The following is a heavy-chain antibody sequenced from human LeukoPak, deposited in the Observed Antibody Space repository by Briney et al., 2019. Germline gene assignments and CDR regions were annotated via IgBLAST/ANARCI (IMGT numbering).Heavy chain of an antibody. CDR1: GFTFSSYA. Sequence: GSLRLPCAAPGFTFSSYALHWVRQAPGKGLEGVAVISYDGSNKYYADSVKGRFTISRDNSKNTLYLQMNSLRAEDTAVYYCASIEMATTSDYWGQGTLVTVSS. CDR3: ASIEMATTSDY. J-gene: IGHJ4*02. CDR2: ISYDGSNK. V-gene: IGHV3-30*01. D-gene: IGHD5-24*01.